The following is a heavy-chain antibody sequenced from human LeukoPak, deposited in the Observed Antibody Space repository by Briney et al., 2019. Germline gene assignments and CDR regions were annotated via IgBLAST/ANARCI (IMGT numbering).Heavy chain of an antibody. CDR2: IRSDGSTT. D-gene: IGHD6-19*01. J-gene: IGHJ5*02. V-gene: IGHV3-74*01. CDR1: GFSFNSYW. Sequence: HAGGSLRLSCAASGFSFNSYWMHWVRQVPGKGLGWVSRIRSDGSTTSYADSVKGRFTISRDNAKNTLYLQMNSLRDEDTAIYYCARAQAVAGTGGFDPWGQGTLVTVSS. CDR3: ARAQAVAGTGGFDP.